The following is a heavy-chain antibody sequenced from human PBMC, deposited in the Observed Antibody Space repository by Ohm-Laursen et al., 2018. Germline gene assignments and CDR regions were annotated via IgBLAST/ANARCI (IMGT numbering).Heavy chain of an antibody. J-gene: IGHJ4*02. CDR3: ARGYSTSSVLDY. Sequence: SLRLSCAAAGFTFSSYGMDWVRQAPGKGLEWVAVIWYDGSNKYYADSVKGRFTISRDDSKNMVYLQMNSLRAEDTAMYYCARGYSTSSVLDYWGQGTLVTVSS. CDR2: IWYDGSNK. CDR1: GFTFSSYG. D-gene: IGHD6-6*01. V-gene: IGHV3-33*01.